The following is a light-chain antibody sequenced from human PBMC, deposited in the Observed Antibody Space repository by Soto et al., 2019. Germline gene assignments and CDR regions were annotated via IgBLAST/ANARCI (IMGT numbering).Light chain of an antibody. J-gene: IGLJ2*01. CDR3: QSCDSSPL. V-gene: IGLV1-40*01. CDR2: GNS. CDR1: SSNIGAGYD. Sequence: QSVLTQPPSVSGAPGQRVTISCTGSSSNIGAGYDVHWYQQLPGTAPKLLIYGNSNRPSGVPDRFSGSKSGTSASLAITGLQAEDEADYYCQSCDSSPLFGGGTKLTVL.